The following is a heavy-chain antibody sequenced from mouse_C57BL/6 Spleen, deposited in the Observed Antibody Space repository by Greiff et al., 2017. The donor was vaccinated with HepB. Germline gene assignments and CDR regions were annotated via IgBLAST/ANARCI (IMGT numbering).Heavy chain of an antibody. J-gene: IGHJ4*01. Sequence: DVKLVESGGDLVKPGGSLKLSCAASGFTFSSYGMSWVRPTPDKRLEWVATISSGGSYTYYPDSVKGRFTISRDNAKNTLYLQMSSLKSEDTAMYYCARLYYSNYEGAMDYWGQGTSVTVSS. V-gene: IGHV5-6*02. CDR3: ARLYYSNYEGAMDY. CDR2: ISSGGSYT. CDR1: GFTFSSYG. D-gene: IGHD2-5*01.